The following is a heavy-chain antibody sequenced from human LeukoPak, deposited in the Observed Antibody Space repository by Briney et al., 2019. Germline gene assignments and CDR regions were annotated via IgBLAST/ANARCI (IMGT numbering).Heavy chain of an antibody. V-gene: IGHV4-38-2*02. CDR2: IYYSGST. CDR3: ARVGVVTTYYMDV. D-gene: IGHD4-11*01. Sequence: SETLSLTCTVSGYSISNGYYWGWIRQPPGKGLEWIGSIYYSGSTYYNPSLKSRVTISVDTSKNQFSLKLSSVTAADTAVYYCARVGVVTTYYMDVWGKGTTVTVSS. CDR1: GYSISNGYY. J-gene: IGHJ6*03.